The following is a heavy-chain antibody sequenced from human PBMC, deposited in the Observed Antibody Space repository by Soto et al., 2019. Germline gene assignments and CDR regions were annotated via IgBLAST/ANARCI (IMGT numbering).Heavy chain of an antibody. Sequence: ESGGGVVPPGRSLRLSCAASGFTFSSYGMHWVRQAPGKGLEWVAVISYDGSNKYYADSVKGRFTISRDNSKNTLYLQMNSLRAEDTAVYYCAKDHWAVAAAGPYYGMDVWGQGTTVTVSS. J-gene: IGHJ6*02. CDR2: ISYDGSNK. CDR1: GFTFSSYG. D-gene: IGHD6-13*01. CDR3: AKDHWAVAAAGPYYGMDV. V-gene: IGHV3-30*18.